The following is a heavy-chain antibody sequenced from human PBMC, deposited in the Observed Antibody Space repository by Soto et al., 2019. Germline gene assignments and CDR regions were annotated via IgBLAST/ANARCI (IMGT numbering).Heavy chain of an antibody. CDR3: ARTSAAGKYYYGMDV. V-gene: IGHV5-10-1*04. D-gene: IGHD6-13*01. J-gene: IGHJ6*02. Sequence: GESLKISCEASGYSFTNSWISWVRQMPGKDLEWMARIYLSDSDIEYNPSFQGQVTISTDKSISTAYLQWSSLKASDTALYYCARTSAAGKYYYGMDVWGQGTTVTVSS. CDR2: IYLSDSDI. CDR1: GYSFTNSW.